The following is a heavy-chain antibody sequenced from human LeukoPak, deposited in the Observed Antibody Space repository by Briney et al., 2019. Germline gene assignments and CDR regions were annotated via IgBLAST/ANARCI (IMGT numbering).Heavy chain of an antibody. CDR3: TTEKRLRFLEWSHFDY. Sequence: GGSLRLACAASGLTFSNAWVGSARQAPGKGLGWVGRIKRKTEGGTTDYAAPVNGRCTISRDDSKNTLYLQMNSLKTEDTGVYCCTTEKRLRFLEWSHFDYWGQGTLVTVSS. V-gene: IGHV3-15*01. CDR1: GLTFSNAW. D-gene: IGHD3-3*01. J-gene: IGHJ4*02. CDR2: IKRKTEGGTT.